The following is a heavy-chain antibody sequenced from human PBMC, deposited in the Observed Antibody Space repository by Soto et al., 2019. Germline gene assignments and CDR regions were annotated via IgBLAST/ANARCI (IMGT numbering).Heavy chain of an antibody. CDR3: AKVYCSSTSCYGGWFDP. CDR2: ISGSGGST. V-gene: IGHV3-23*01. CDR1: GFTFSSHA. D-gene: IGHD2-2*01. J-gene: IGHJ5*02. Sequence: PAGALRLSCPAAGFTFSSHAMRWVRQAPRKGLEWVSAISGSGGSTYYADSVKGRFTISRDNSKNTLYLQMNSLRAEDTAVYYCAKVYCSSTSCYGGWFDPWGQGTLVTFSS.